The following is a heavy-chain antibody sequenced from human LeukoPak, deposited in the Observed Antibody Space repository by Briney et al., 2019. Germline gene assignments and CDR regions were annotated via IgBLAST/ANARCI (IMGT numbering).Heavy chain of an antibody. D-gene: IGHD5-18*01. J-gene: IGHJ6*03. Sequence: GGSLRLSCAVSGFTFTNYWMSWARQSPGKGLEWVANIYLDGSRAYYVDSVKGRFTISRDNAKNSLFLQMNSLRAEDTAVYYCAKGPYSYGYGAWDYYYYYMDVWGKGTTVTISS. CDR1: GFTFTNYW. CDR2: IYLDGSRA. CDR3: AKGPYSYGYGAWDYYYYYMDV. V-gene: IGHV3-7*01.